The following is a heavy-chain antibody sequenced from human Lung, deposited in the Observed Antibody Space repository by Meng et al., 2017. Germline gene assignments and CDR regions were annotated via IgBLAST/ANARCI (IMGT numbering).Heavy chain of an antibody. D-gene: IGHD4-11*01. CDR3: ARGPTTMAHDFDY. J-gene: IGHJ4*02. V-gene: IGHV4-34*01. Sequence: QGQLQPWVAGLLKPPETLALTLVVAGGSFSDYYWSWRRQPPGKGLEWIGEINHSGSTNYNPSLDSRATISVDTSQNNLSLKLSSVTAADSAVYYCARGPTTMAHDFDYWGQGTLVTVSS. CDR1: GGSFSDYY. CDR2: INHSGST.